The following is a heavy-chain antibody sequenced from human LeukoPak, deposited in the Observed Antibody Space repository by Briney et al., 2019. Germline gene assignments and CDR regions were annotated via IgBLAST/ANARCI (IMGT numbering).Heavy chain of an antibody. CDR2: IKQDGSEK. J-gene: IGHJ4*02. V-gene: IGHV3-7*01. CDR1: GFTFSSYW. CDR3: YVGPTDY. Sequence: GXSLRLSCAASGFTFSSYWMSWVRQAPGKGLEWVANIKQDGSEKNYLGSVKGRFTISRDNAKNSLYLQMNSLRAEDTAVYYCYVGPTDYWGQGTLVTVSS. D-gene: IGHD1-26*01.